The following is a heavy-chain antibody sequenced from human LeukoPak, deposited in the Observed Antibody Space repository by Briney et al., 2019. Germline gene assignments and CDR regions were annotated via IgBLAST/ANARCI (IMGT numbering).Heavy chain of an antibody. CDR1: GFTFSSYA. CDR2: ISGNGDTT. D-gene: IGHD3-10*01. V-gene: IGHV3-23*01. J-gene: IGHJ4*02. CDR3: AKGTMVRGDRDY. Sequence: QPGGSLRLSCAASGFTFSSYAMSWVRPPPGKGLEWVSAISGNGDTTYYADSVKGRFTISRDNSKNTLYLQMERLRAEDTAVYYCAKGTMVRGDRDYWGQGTLVTVSS.